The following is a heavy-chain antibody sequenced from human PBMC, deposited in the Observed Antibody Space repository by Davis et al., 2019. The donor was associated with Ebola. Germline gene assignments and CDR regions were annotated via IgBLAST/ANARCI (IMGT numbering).Heavy chain of an antibody. V-gene: IGHV4-4*07. CDR1: GGSISPYY. Sequence: PGGSLRLSCTVSGGSISPYYWSWIRQPAGKGLEWIGRIYTRGNTDYNPSLNGRVTMSVDMAKNQFSLTVTSVTAADTAIYYCARARIAARPGTYYYYAMDVWGQGTTVTVSS. CDR2: IYTRGNT. CDR3: ARARIAARPGTYYYYAMDV. D-gene: IGHD6-6*01. J-gene: IGHJ6*02.